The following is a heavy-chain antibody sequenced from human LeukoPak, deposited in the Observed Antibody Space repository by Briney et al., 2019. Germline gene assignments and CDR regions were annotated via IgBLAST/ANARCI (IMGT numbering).Heavy chain of an antibody. Sequence: PGGSLRLSCAASGFTFSSYWMSWVRQAPGKGLEWVANIKQDGSEKYYVDSVKGRFTISRDNAKNSLYLQMNSLRAEDTAVYYCARTVGPAAILHDAFDIWGQGTMVTVSS. J-gene: IGHJ3*02. V-gene: IGHV3-7*01. CDR1: GFTFSSYW. D-gene: IGHD2-2*02. CDR3: ARTVGPAAILHDAFDI. CDR2: IKQDGSEK.